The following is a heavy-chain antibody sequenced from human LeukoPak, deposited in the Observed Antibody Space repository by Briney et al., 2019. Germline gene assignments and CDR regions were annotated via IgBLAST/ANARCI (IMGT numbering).Heavy chain of an antibody. V-gene: IGHV3-23*01. CDR1: RFTFNNYA. Sequence: PGGSLRLSCAASRFTFNNYAMSWVRQAPGKGLEWVSAISHNGRDTYYADSVQGRFTISRDNSKNMLNLQMDSLLAEDTAVYYCAKELAITMPFDYWGQGTLVTVSS. CDR3: AKELAITMPFDY. D-gene: IGHD2-2*01. J-gene: IGHJ4*01. CDR2: ISHNGRDT.